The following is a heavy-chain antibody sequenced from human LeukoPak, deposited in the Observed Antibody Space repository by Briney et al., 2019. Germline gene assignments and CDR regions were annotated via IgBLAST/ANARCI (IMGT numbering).Heavy chain of an antibody. J-gene: IGHJ4*02. V-gene: IGHV4-34*01. D-gene: IGHD6-19*01. CDR3: ARRGGYSSGWYRSSYYFDY. CDR2: INHSGST. Sequence: SETLSLTCTVSGGSVSDYYWSWIRQPPGKWLEWIGEINHSGSTNYNPSLKSRVTISVDTSKNQFSLKLSSVTAADTAVYYCARRGGYSSGWYRSSYYFDYWGQGTLVTVSS. CDR1: GGSVSDYY.